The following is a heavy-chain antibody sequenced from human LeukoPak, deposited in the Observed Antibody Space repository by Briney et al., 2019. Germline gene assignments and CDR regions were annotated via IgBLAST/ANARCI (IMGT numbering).Heavy chain of an antibody. CDR2: IIPIFGTA. Sequence: SVKVSCKASGYTFTSYYMHWVRQAPGQGLEWMGGIIPIFGTANYAQKFQGRVTITADESTSTAYMELSSLRSEDTAVYYCASDYGDYDYHYYYYMDVWGKGTTVTVSS. V-gene: IGHV1-69*13. CDR3: ASDYGDYDYHYYYYMDV. CDR1: GYTFTSYY. J-gene: IGHJ6*03. D-gene: IGHD4-17*01.